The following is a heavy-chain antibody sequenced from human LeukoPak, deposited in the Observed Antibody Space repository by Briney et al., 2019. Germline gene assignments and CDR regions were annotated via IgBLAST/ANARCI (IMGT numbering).Heavy chain of an antibody. CDR1: GFTFSSYG. CDR2: IWYDGSNK. V-gene: IGHV3-33*01. D-gene: IGHD2-2*01. J-gene: IGHJ4*02. Sequence: GGSLRLSCAASGFTFSSYGMHWVRQAPGKGLEWVAVIWYDGSNKYYADSVKGRFTISRDNSKNTLYLQMNSLRAEDTAVYYCARGVTRYCSSTSCYYFDFWGQGTLVTVSS. CDR3: ARGVTRYCSSTSCYYFDF.